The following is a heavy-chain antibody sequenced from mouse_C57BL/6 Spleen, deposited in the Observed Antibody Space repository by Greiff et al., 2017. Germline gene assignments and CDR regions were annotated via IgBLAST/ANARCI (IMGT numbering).Heavy chain of an antibody. CDR3: TILRRGYYYAMDY. Sequence: QVQLKQSGAELVRPGASVTLSCKASGYTFTDYEMHWVKQTPVHGLEWIGAIDPDTGGTAYHQKFKGKAILTADQSSSTAYMELRSLTSEDSAVYYCTILRRGYYYAMDYWGQGTSVTVSS. J-gene: IGHJ4*01. CDR2: IDPDTGGT. CDR1: GYTFTDYE. D-gene: IGHD2-12*01. V-gene: IGHV1-15*01.